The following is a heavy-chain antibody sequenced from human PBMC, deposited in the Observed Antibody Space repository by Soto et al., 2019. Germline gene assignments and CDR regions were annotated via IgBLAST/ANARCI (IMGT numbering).Heavy chain of an antibody. CDR1: GGSFSGYY. CDR3: ARGRGYCSGGSCPRHTDY. V-gene: IGHV4-34*01. J-gene: IGHJ4*02. Sequence: QVQLQQWGAGLLKPSETLSLTCAVYGGSFSGYYWNYIRQPPAKGLEWIGEINHSGSTNYNPSLKSQVTISVDTSKNQFSLKLTSVIAADTAVYYCARGRGYCSGGSCPRHTDYWGQGTLVTVSS. CDR2: INHSGST. D-gene: IGHD2-15*01.